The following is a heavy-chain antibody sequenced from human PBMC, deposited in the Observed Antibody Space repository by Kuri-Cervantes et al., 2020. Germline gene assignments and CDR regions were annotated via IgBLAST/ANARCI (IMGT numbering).Heavy chain of an antibody. D-gene: IGHD7-27*01. V-gene: IGHV3-74*01. CDR3: VKDSTRSGAFDY. Sequence: GESLKISCAASGFTFSSYWMHWVRQAPGMGLVWVSHINEDGSHTNYADSVKGRFTISRDNSKNTLYLQMNSLRAEDTAVYYCVKDSTRSGAFDYWGQGTLVTVSS. CDR1: GFTFSSYW. J-gene: IGHJ4*02. CDR2: INEDGSHT.